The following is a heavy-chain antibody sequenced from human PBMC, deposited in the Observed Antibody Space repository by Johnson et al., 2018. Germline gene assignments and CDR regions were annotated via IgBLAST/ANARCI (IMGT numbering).Heavy chain of an antibody. J-gene: IGHJ6*02. CDR1: GFTFSTYS. CDR3: ARFPPRDKNSYYGMDV. V-gene: IGHV3-48*02. CDR2: IRSNSDII. Sequence: EVQLVECGGGLVQPGGSMRLFCAASGFTFSTYSMGWVRQTSGKGLEWISYIRSNSDIIYYADSVKGRFTISRDNAKNSLYLQMNSLRDEDTAVYYCARFPPRDKNSYYGMDVWGQGTTVTVCS.